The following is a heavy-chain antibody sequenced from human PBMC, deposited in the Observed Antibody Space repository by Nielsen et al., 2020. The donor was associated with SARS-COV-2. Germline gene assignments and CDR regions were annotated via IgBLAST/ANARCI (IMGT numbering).Heavy chain of an antibody. V-gene: IGHV3-23*01. J-gene: IGHJ6*02. CDR2: ISGSGGST. CDR3: AKGLWFGEQNGMDV. CDR1: GGSFSGYY. Sequence: ETLSLTCAVYGGSFSGYYWSWVRQAPGKGLEWVSAISGSGGSTYYADSVKGRFTISRDNSKNTLYLQMNSLRAEDTAVYYCAKGLWFGEQNGMDVWGQGTTVTVSS. D-gene: IGHD3-10*01.